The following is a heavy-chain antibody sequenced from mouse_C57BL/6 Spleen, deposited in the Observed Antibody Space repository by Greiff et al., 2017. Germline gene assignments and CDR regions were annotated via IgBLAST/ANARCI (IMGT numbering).Heavy chain of an antibody. CDR1: GYTFTDYY. CDR3: AGGYLLSDY. J-gene: IGHJ2*01. D-gene: IGHD2-1*01. CDR2: INPNNGGT. V-gene: IGHV1-26*01. Sequence: EVQLQQSGPELVKPGASVKISCKASGYTFTDYYMNWVKQSHGKSLEWIGDINPNNGGTSYNQKFKGKATLTVDKSSSTAYMELRSLTSEDSAVYYCAGGYLLSDYWGQGTTLTVSS.